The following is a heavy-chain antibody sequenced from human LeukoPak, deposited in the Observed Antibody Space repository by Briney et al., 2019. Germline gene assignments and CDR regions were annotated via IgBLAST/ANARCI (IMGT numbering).Heavy chain of an antibody. J-gene: IGHJ3*02. CDR3: ARGFYNSGLSLSAYDI. V-gene: IGHV3-23*01. CDR1: GFTFSDYP. D-gene: IGHD2/OR15-2a*01. CDR2: VGGSGGSDGRT. Sequence: GGSLRLSCAASGFTFSDYPMTWVRQAPGKGLEWVAVVGGSGGSDGRTEYGDSVKGRFSISRDNYRNTLYLQMNSLRAEDTAVYHCARGFYNSGLSLSAYDIWGQGTMVTVSS.